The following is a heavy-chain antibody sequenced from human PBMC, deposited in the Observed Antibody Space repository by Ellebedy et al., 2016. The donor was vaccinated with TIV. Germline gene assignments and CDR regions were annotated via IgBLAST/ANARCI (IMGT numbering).Heavy chain of an antibody. Sequence: GESLKISXAASGCTFSSYAMSWVRQAPGKGLEWVSAISGSGGSTYYADSVKGRFTISRDNSKNTLYLQMNSLRAEDTAVYYCAKSASGFRYYYGMDVWGQGTTVTVSS. CDR3: AKSASGFRYYYGMDV. D-gene: IGHD6-19*01. J-gene: IGHJ6*02. CDR2: ISGSGGST. CDR1: GCTFSSYA. V-gene: IGHV3-23*01.